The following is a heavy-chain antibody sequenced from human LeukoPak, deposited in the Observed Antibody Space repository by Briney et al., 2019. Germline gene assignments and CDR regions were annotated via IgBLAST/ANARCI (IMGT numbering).Heavy chain of an antibody. CDR1: GFTFSSYG. D-gene: IGHD5-18*01. CDR3: AKDTRGYSYGHDAFDI. V-gene: IGHV3-33*03. J-gene: IGHJ3*02. CDR2: IWYDGSNK. Sequence: GGSLRLFCAAAGFTFSSYGVHWARQAPGKGLEWVAVIWYDGSNKYYADSVKGRFTISRDKSHNTLYLQMNSLRAEDTPVYYCAKDTRGYSYGHDAFDIWGQGTMVTVSS.